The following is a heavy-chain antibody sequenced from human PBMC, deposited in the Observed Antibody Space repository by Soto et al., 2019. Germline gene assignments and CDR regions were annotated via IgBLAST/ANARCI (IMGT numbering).Heavy chain of an antibody. V-gene: IGHV1-8*01. CDR3: ARGHNWFDP. CDR1: GYTFTSDN. CDR2: VNPNSGNT. J-gene: IGHJ5*02. Sequence: QVQLVQSGAEVKKPGASVKVSCKASGYTFTSDNINWVRQATGQGLEWMGWVNPNSGNTGYAKKFQGRVTMTRNTSKTTGSMELSSLRSEDTAVYYCARGHNWFDPWGQGTLVTVSS.